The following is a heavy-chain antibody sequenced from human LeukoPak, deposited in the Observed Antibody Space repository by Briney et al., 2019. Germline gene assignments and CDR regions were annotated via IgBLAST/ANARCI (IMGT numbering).Heavy chain of an antibody. Sequence: GGSLRLSCAASGFTFSSYAMSWVRQAPGKGLERVSGISGSGGITYYADSVKGRFTSSRDNSENTLYLQMNSLRAEDTAVYYCTTMWVPADAFDIWGQGTMVTVSS. CDR1: GFTFSSYA. D-gene: IGHD1-1*01. CDR3: TTMWVPADAFDI. CDR2: ISGSGGIT. V-gene: IGHV3-23*01. J-gene: IGHJ3*02.